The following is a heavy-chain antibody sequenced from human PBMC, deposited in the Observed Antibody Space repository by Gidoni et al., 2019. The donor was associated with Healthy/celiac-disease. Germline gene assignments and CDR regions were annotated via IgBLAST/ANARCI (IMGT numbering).Heavy chain of an antibody. Sequence: QVQLVASGGGVVQPGRSLRLSCAASAFTFSSYGMNWVRQAPGKGLEWVAVISDDGSNKYYADSVKGRFTISRDNSKNTLYMQMNSLRAEDTAVYYCAKDRSELGPLDYWGQGTLVTVSS. J-gene: IGHJ4*02. CDR1: AFTFSSYG. V-gene: IGHV3-30*18. CDR2: ISDDGSNK. CDR3: AKDRSELGPLDY. D-gene: IGHD1-26*01.